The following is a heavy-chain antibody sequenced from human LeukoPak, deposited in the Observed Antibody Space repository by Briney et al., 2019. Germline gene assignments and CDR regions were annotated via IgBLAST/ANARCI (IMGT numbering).Heavy chain of an antibody. V-gene: IGHV3-48*03. J-gene: IGHJ4*02. CDR2: ISGSGSTI. CDR1: GFSFSSYE. Sequence: GGSLRLSCAASGFSFSSYEMNWVRQAPGKGLEWVSYISGSGSTINYADSVKGRFTISRDNAKNSLYLQMNSLRAEDTAVYYCARDYYWYDYWGQGTLVTLSS. CDR3: ARDYYWYDY. D-gene: IGHD2-8*01.